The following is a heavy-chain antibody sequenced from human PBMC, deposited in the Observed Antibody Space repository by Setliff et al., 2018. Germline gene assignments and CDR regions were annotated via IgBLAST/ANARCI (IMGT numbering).Heavy chain of an antibody. J-gene: IGHJ4*02. CDR3: ERLVRYCTTTSCQRTSGDDF. Sequence: GASVKVSCKASGYTFINFGISWVRQAPGQGLEWVGWISPYTGNTYYAPRLQDRVIMTTDTSTNTAYLDLRRLRSDDTAVYYCERLVRYCTTTSCQRTSGDDFWGQGTLVTVSS. CDR2: ISPYTGNT. V-gene: IGHV1-18*01. CDR1: GYTFINFG. D-gene: IGHD2-2*01.